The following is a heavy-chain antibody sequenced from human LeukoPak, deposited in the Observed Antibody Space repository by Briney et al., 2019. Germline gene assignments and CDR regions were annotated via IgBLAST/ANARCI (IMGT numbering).Heavy chain of an antibody. V-gene: IGHV3-21*01. Sequence: GGSLRLSCAASGFTFGGYTMSWVRQAPGKGLQWVSTITSGGDYTYYADPVKGRFTISRGDSKNSLYLHMNSLRAEDTAVYYCARVSIFGVVIANDYWGQGTVVTVSS. D-gene: IGHD3-16*02. CDR1: GFTFGGYT. J-gene: IGHJ4*02. CDR3: ARVSIFGVVIANDY. CDR2: ITSGGDYT.